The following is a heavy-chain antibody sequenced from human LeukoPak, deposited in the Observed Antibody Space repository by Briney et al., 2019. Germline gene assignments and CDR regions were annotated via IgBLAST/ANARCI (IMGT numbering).Heavy chain of an antibody. CDR2: ITGNGVGT. CDR1: GFTFSNHA. CDR3: AQTPRPGDNYLGFFFDH. V-gene: IGHV3-23*01. D-gene: IGHD3-10*01. J-gene: IGHJ4*02. Sequence: GGSLRLSCEASGFTFSNHAMSWVRQAPGKGLEWVSSITGNGVGTHYADSVKGRFTISRDNSKNILYLQMNSLGVEDTAVYYCAQTPRPGDNYLGFFFDHWGQGSLVTVSS.